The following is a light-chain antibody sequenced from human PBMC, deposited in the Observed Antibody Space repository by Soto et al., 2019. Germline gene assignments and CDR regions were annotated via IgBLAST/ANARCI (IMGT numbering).Light chain of an antibody. CDR1: SSDVGGYNY. J-gene: IGLJ2*01. CDR3: SSYAGSNILL. CDR2: EVS. V-gene: IGLV2-8*01. Sequence: QSALTQPPSASGSPGQLVTISCTGTSSDVGGYNYVSWYQQHPDKAPKLMIYEVSKRPSGVPDRFSGSKSGNTASLTVSGLQADDEADYYCSSYAGSNILLFGGGTKLTVL.